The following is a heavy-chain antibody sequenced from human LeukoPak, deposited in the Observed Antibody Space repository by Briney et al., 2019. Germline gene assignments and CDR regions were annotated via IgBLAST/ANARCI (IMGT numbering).Heavy chain of an antibody. V-gene: IGHV3-30*02. CDR3: AKEGPVFLEWLSPFDY. CDR1: GFTFSSYG. Sequence: GGSLRLSCAASGFTFSSYGMHWVRQAPGKGLEWVAFIRYDGSNKYYADSVKGRFTISRDNSKNTLYLQMNSLRAEDTAVYYCAKEGPVFLEWLSPFDYWGQGTLVTVSS. D-gene: IGHD3-3*01. CDR2: IRYDGSNK. J-gene: IGHJ4*02.